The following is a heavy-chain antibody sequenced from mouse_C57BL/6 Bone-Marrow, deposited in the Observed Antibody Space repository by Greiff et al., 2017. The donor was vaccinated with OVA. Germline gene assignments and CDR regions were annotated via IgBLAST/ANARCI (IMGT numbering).Heavy chain of an antibody. Sequence: VQLKESGGGLVKPGGSLKLSCAASGFTFSDYGMHWVRQAPEKGLEWVAYISSGSSTIYYADTVKGRFTISRDNAKNTLFRQMTSLRSEDTAMYYCANYGSRQAWFAYWGQGTLVTVSA. CDR1: GFTFSDYG. V-gene: IGHV5-17*01. D-gene: IGHD1-1*01. J-gene: IGHJ3*01. CDR2: ISSGSSTI. CDR3: ANYGSRQAWFAY.